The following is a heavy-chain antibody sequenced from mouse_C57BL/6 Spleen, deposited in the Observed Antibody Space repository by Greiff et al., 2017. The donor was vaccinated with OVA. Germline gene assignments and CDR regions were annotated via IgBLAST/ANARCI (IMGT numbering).Heavy chain of an antibody. CDR3: ARTTLRPLYAMDY. J-gene: IGHJ4*01. D-gene: IGHD2-12*01. Sequence: EVQLQQSVAELVRPGASVKLSCTASGFNFKNTYMHWVKQRPEQGLEWIGRIDPSNGNLQYAPTFQGKATITADTSSNTAYLQLSSLTSEDTAIYYCARTTLRPLYAMDYWGQGTSVTVSS. CDR2: IDPSNGNL. CDR1: GFNFKNTY. V-gene: IGHV14-3*01.